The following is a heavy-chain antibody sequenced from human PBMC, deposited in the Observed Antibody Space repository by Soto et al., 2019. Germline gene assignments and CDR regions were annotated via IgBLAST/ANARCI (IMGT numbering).Heavy chain of an antibody. J-gene: IGHJ5*02. CDR3: ARGKYYDFWSGYYTAPAGWFDP. Sequence: GGSLRLSCAASGFTFSSYGMHWVRQAPGKGLEWVAVIWYDGSNKYYADSVKGRFTISRDNSKNTLYLQMNSLRAEDTAVYYCARGKYYDFWSGYYTAPAGWFDPWGQGTLVTVSS. CDR2: IWYDGSNK. D-gene: IGHD3-3*01. V-gene: IGHV3-33*01. CDR1: GFTFSSYG.